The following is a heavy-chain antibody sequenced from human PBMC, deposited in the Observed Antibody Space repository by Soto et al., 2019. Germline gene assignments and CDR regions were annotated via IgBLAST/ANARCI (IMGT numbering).Heavy chain of an antibody. V-gene: IGHV1-46*01. D-gene: IGHD5-12*01. CDR2: INPSGGST. J-gene: IGHJ6*02. CDR3: ARAYLWDGYNYPYYYYGMDV. CDR1: GYIFTSYY. Sequence: ASVKVSCKASGYIFTSYYMHWVRQAPGQGLEWMGIINPSGGSTSYAQKFQGRVTMTRDTSTSTVYMELSSLRSEDTAVYYCARAYLWDGYNYPYYYYGMDVWGQGTTVTGSS.